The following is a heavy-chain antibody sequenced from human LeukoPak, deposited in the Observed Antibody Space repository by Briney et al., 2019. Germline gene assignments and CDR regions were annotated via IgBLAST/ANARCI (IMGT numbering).Heavy chain of an antibody. CDR2: INHSGST. Sequence: PSETLSLTCAVYGGSFSGYYWSWIRQPPGKGLEWIGEINHSGSTNYNPSLKSRVTISVDTSKTQFSLKLSSVTAADTAVYYCARARYGPDYWGQGTLVTVSS. CDR1: GGSFSGYY. D-gene: IGHD4-17*01. J-gene: IGHJ4*02. CDR3: ARARYGPDY. V-gene: IGHV4-34*01.